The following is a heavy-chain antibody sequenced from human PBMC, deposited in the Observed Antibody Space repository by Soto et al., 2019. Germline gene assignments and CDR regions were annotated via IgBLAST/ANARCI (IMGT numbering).Heavy chain of an antibody. Sequence: SVKVSFKASGCTFSSYAISWVRQAPGQGLEWMGGIIPIFGTANYAQKFQGRVTITGDESTSTAYMELSSLRSEDTAVYYCASYYCSSTSCYNPDWYFDLWGRGTLVTVSS. CDR3: ASYYCSSTSCYNPDWYFDL. D-gene: IGHD2-2*01. CDR1: GCTFSSYA. V-gene: IGHV1-69*13. CDR2: IIPIFGTA. J-gene: IGHJ2*01.